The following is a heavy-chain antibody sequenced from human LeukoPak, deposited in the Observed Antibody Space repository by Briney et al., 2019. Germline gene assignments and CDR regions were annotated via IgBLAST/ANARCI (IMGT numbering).Heavy chain of an antibody. V-gene: IGHV4-4*09. CDR3: ARGRGGYSSSPNWFDP. J-gene: IGHJ5*02. CDR1: GGSISSYY. CDR2: IYTSGST. Sequence: SETLSLTCTVSGGSISSYYWSWIRQPPGKGLEWIGYIYTSGSTNYNPSFKSRITISVDTSKNQFSLKLSSVTAADTAVYYCARGRGGYSSSPNWFDPWGQGTLVTVSS. D-gene: IGHD6-6*01.